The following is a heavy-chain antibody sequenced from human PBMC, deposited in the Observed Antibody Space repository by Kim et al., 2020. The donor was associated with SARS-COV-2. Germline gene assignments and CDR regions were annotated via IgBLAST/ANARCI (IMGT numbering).Heavy chain of an antibody. J-gene: IGHJ5*02. CDR1: GGSISSYY. CDR3: ARAGSGWWGNWFDP. CDR2: IYYSGST. V-gene: IGHV4-59*01. D-gene: IGHD6-19*01. Sequence: SETLSLTCTVSGGSISSYYWSWIRQPPGKGLEWIGYIYYSGSTNYNPSLKSRVTISVDTSKNQFSLKLSSVTAADTAVYYCARAGSGWWGNWFDPWGQGTLVTVSS.